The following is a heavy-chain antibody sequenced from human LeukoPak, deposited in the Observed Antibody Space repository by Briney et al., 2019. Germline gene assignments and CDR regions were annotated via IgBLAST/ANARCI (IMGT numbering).Heavy chain of an antibody. D-gene: IGHD2-21*02. CDR3: ARAPSIIVVVTAIPYYFDY. Sequence: SETLSLTCIVSGGSISGYYWVWIRQPPGKGLEWIGYIYYSGNTNYNPSLKSRVTISVDTSKNQFSLKLSSVTAADTAVYYCARAPSIIVVVTAIPYYFDYWGQGTLVTVSS. CDR2: IYYSGNT. CDR1: GGSISGYY. J-gene: IGHJ4*02. V-gene: IGHV4-59*12.